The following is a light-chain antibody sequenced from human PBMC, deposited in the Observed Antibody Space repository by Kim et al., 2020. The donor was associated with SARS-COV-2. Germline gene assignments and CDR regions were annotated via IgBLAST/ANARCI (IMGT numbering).Light chain of an antibody. V-gene: IGKV4-1*01. Sequence: ATINCKSSLSLLYSSNNRNYLTWYQQKPGQPPKLLIYWASTRESGVPDRFSGSGSGTEFTLTISSLQAEDVAVYYCQQYYSTPITFGQGTRLEIK. J-gene: IGKJ5*01. CDR2: WAS. CDR1: LSLLYSSNNRNY. CDR3: QQYYSTPIT.